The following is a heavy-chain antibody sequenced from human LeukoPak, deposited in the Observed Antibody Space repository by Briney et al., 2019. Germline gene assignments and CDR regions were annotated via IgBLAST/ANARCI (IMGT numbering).Heavy chain of an antibody. V-gene: IGHV3-13*01. Sequence: PGGSLRLSCAASGFTFSAFDMHWVRQVTGKRLEWVSGIDTAGATYYPGSVKGRFTISRENAKNSLYLHMNGLRAGDTAVYFCARGMGATTQALFDSWGQGALVGVSS. CDR2: IDTAGAT. CDR3: ARGMGATTQALFDS. J-gene: IGHJ4*02. CDR1: GFTFSAFD. D-gene: IGHD1-26*01.